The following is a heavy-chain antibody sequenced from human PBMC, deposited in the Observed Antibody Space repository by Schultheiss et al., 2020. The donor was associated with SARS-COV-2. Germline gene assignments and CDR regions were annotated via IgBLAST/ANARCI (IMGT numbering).Heavy chain of an antibody. J-gene: IGHJ6*02. CDR3: ARELAWFGELLYYYYYGMDV. CDR2: ISSSSSYI. V-gene: IGHV3-21*01. D-gene: IGHD3-10*01. Sequence: GGSLRLSCAASGFTFSSYSMNWVRQAPGKGLEWVSSISSSSSYIYYADSVKGRFTISRDNAKNSLYLQMNSLRAEDTAVYYCARELAWFGELLYYYYYGMDVWGQGTTVTVSS. CDR1: GFTFSSYS.